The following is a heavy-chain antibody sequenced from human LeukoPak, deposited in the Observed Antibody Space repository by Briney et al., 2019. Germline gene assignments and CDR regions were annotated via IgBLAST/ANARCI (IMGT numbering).Heavy chain of an antibody. CDR1: GFTFSDYH. CDR2: ISSSGGTI. D-gene: IGHD6-19*01. V-gene: IGHV3-11*01. CDR3: ARGPVSSSGFFGY. Sequence: PGGCLRLSCAASGFTFSDYHMSWIRQAPGKGLEWVSYISSSGGTISYADSVKGRFTISRDNAKNSLYLQMNSLRVEDTAVYYCARGPVSSSGFFGYWGQGTLVTVSS. J-gene: IGHJ4*02.